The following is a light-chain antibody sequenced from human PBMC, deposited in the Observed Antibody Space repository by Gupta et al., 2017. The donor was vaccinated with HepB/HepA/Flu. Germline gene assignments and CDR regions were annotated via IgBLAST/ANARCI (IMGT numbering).Light chain of an antibody. V-gene: IGKV2-28*01. CDR2: LGS. CDR3: MQALQTPPCS. CDR1: QSLLHSNGYNY. J-gene: IGKJ2*04. Sequence: DIVMTQSPLSLPVTPGEPASISCRSSQSLLHSNGYNYLDWYLQKPGQSPQLLIYLGSSRASGVPDRFSGSGSGTDFTLKISRVEAEDVGVYYCMQALQTPPCSFGQGTKLEIK.